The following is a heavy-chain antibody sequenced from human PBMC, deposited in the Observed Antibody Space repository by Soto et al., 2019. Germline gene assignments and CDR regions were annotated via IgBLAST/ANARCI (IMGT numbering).Heavy chain of an antibody. Sequence: QVQLVQSGAEVKKPGASVKVSCKASGYTFTSYGISWVRQAPGQGLEWRGWISAYNGNTNYAQKLQGRVTMTTDTSTSADCMGLRSLRSDGTAVYYCARDLHLWAAAAGTGGWFDPWGQGTLVTVFS. CDR3: ARDLHLWAAAAGTGGWFDP. J-gene: IGHJ5*02. D-gene: IGHD6-13*01. CDR1: GYTFTSYG. V-gene: IGHV1-18*01. CDR2: ISAYNGNT.